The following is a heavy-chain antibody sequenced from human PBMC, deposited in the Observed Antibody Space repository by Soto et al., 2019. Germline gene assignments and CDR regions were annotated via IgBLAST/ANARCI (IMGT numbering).Heavy chain of an antibody. J-gene: IGHJ5*02. D-gene: IGHD5-12*01. Sequence: VASVKVSCKASGYTFTGYYMHWVRQAPGQGLEWMGWINPNSGGTNYAQKFQGRVTMTRDTSISTAYMELSRLRSDDTAVYYCARVGGGYSGYEGWFDPWGQGTLVTVSS. CDR1: GYTFTGYY. V-gene: IGHV1-2*02. CDR3: ARVGGGYSGYEGWFDP. CDR2: INPNSGGT.